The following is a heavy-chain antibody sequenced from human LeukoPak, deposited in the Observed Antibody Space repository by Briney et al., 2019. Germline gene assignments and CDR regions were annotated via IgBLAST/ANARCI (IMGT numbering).Heavy chain of an antibody. J-gene: IGHJ4*02. D-gene: IGHD3-22*01. CDR1: GYTFTGYF. CDR3: ARASYTPNTYYYDSSGFAPDY. CDR2: STPNSGGS. V-gene: IGHV1-2*02. Sequence: ASVKVSCKASGYTFTGYFMHWVRQAPGQGLEWMGWSTPNSGGSNYAQKFQGRVTMTRDTSISTDYMELSRLTSDDTAVYYCARASYTPNTYYYDSSGFAPDYWGQGTLVTVSS.